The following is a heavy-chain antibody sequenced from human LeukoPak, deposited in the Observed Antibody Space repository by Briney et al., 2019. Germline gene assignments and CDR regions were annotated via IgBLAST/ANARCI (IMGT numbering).Heavy chain of an antibody. Sequence: SETLSLTCTVSGGSISSYYWSWLRQPPGKGLEWIGYIYYSGSTNYNPSLKSRVTISVDTSKNQFSLKLSSVTAADTAVYYCARGWKVVYYAFDIWGQGTMVTVSS. CDR2: IYYSGST. CDR3: ARGWKVVYYAFDI. J-gene: IGHJ3*02. D-gene: IGHD3-22*01. V-gene: IGHV4-59*01. CDR1: GGSISSYY.